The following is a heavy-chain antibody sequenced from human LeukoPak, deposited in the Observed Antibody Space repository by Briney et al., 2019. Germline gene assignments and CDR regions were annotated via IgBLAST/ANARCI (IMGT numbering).Heavy chain of an antibody. CDR3: ARAQDGSSWYEHYYYMDV. Sequence: GGSLRLSCAASGFTFDDYGMSWVRQAPGKGLEWVSAISGSGGSTYYADSVKGRFTISRDNSKNTLYLQMNSLRAEDTAVYYCARAQDGSSWYEHYYYMDVWGKGTTVTISS. CDR2: ISGSGGST. V-gene: IGHV3-23*01. D-gene: IGHD6-13*01. CDR1: GFTFDDYG. J-gene: IGHJ6*03.